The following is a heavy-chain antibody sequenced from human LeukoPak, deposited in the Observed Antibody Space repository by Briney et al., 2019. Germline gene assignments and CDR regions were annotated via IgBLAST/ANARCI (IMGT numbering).Heavy chain of an antibody. J-gene: IGHJ5*02. Sequence: SETLSLTCTVSGGSISSYYWSWIRQPPGKGLEWIGYIYYSGSTNYNPSLKSRVTISVDTSKNQFSLKLSSVTAADTAVYYCARHRGSSGWYRWFDPWGQGTLVTVSS. CDR1: GGSISSYY. CDR2: IYYSGST. D-gene: IGHD6-19*01. V-gene: IGHV4-59*08. CDR3: ARHRGSSGWYRWFDP.